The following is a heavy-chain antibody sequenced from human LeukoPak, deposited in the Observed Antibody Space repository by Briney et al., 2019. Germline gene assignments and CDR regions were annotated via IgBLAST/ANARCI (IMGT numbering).Heavy chain of an antibody. CDR1: GFTFSGYA. J-gene: IGHJ6*03. D-gene: IGHD6-13*01. CDR2: IYSGGST. CDR3: ARGAAEVYYYYYMDV. V-gene: IGHV3-53*01. Sequence: GGSLRLSCAASGFTFSGYAMSWVRQAPGKGLEWVSVIYSGGSTYYADSVKGRFTISRDNFKNTVYLQMNSLRAEDTAVYYCARGAAEVYYYYYMDVWGKGTTVTVS.